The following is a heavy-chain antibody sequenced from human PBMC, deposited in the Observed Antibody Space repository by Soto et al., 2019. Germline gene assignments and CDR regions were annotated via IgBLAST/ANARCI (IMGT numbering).Heavy chain of an antibody. J-gene: IGHJ6*02. V-gene: IGHV4-39*01. CDR3: AREDYGIVGATTHYYYYYGMDV. D-gene: IGHD1-26*01. CDR1: GGSISSSSYY. Sequence: HSETLSLTCTVSGGSISSSSYYWGWIRQPPGKGLEWIGSIYYSGSTYYNPSLKSRVTISVDTSKNQFSLKLSSVTAADTAVYYCAREDYGIVGATTHYYYYYGMDVWGQGTTVTVSS. CDR2: IYYSGST.